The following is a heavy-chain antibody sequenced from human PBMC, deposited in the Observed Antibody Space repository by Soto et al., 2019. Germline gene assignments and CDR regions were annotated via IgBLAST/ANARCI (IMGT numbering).Heavy chain of an antibody. CDR3: AKDNRGIAVAGKELDY. Sequence: PGGSLRLSCAASGFTFSSYARNWVRQAPGKGLEWVSVISYSGGSTYYADSVEGRFTISRDNSENTLYLQMNSLRAEDTAIYLCAKDNRGIAVAGKELDYWGQGTLVTVYS. D-gene: IGHD6-19*01. V-gene: IGHV3-23*01. CDR2: ISYSGGST. J-gene: IGHJ4*02. CDR1: GFTFSSYA.